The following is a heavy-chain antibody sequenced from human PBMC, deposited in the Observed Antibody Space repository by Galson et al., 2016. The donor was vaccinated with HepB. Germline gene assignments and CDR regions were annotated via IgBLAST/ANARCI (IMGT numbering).Heavy chain of an antibody. D-gene: IGHD3-3*01. Sequence: SLRLSCAASGFTFTTYAMHWVRQAPGKGLDYVSAINNNGGSTYYADSVKGRFTISIDNSKNTLYLQMSSLRPEDTAVYYCVKDSHSEIFGVVSRLDHWGQGTLVPVSS. J-gene: IGHJ4*02. CDR3: VKDSHSEIFGVVSRLDH. CDR2: INNNGGST. V-gene: IGHV3-64D*08. CDR1: GFTFTTYA.